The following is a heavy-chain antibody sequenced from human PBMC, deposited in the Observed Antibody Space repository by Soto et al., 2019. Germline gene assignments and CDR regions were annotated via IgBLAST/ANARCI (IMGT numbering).Heavy chain of an antibody. CDR1: GGSISSSSYY. J-gene: IGHJ6*02. CDR3: ARHFKSSGYYWHYYGMDV. Sequence: PSETLSLTCTVSGGSISSSSYYWGWIRQPPXXXLEXXXXXXXXXXXXXXXXXXXXVTISVDTSKNQFSLKLSSVTAADTAVYYCARHFKSSGYYWHYYGMDVWGQGTTVTVSS. V-gene: IGHV4-39*01. CDR2: XXXXXXX. D-gene: IGHD3-22*01.